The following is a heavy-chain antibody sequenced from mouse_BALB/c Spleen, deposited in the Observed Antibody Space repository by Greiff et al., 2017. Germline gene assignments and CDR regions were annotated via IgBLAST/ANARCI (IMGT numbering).Heavy chain of an antibody. CDR1: GFTFSSFG. V-gene: IGHV5-17*02. J-gene: IGHJ1*01. CDR3: ARRAGSGYFDV. Sequence: EVHLVESGGGLVQPGGSRKLSCAASGFTFSSFGMHWVRQAPEKGLEWVAYISSGSSTIYYADTVKGRFTISRDNPKNTLFLQMTSLRSEDTAMYYCARRAGSGYFDVWGAGTTVTVSS. CDR2: ISSGSSTI. D-gene: IGHD3-1*01.